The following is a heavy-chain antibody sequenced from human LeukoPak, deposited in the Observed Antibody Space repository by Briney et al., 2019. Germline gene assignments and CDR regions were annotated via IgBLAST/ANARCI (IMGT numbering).Heavy chain of an antibody. V-gene: IGHV3-30*02. CDR1: GFKFSSSG. D-gene: IGHD4-11*01. J-gene: IGHJ4*02. CDR3: ATKSDYRGGY. CDR2: IRYDGTNK. Sequence: PGRSLRLSCVASGFKFSSSGMHWVRQAPGKGLEWVAFIRYDGTNKHYADSVQGRFTISRDNSKNTLYLQMNSLRAEDTAVYYCATKSDYRGGYWGQGTLVTVSS.